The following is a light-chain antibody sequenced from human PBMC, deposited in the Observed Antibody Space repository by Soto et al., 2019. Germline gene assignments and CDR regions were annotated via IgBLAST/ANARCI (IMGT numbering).Light chain of an antibody. Sequence: QSALTQPASVSGSPGQSITISCTGTSSDVGSYNLVSWYQQLPGKAPKLIIYEVSKRPSGVSNRFSGSKSGNTASLTISGFQAEDEADYYCCSWAGSNSFYFFGTGNKVTVL. V-gene: IGLV2-23*02. J-gene: IGLJ1*01. CDR2: EVS. CDR1: SSDVGSYNL. CDR3: CSWAGSNSFYF.